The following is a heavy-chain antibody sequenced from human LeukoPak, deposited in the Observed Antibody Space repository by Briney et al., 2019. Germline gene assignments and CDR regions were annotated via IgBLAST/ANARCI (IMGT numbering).Heavy chain of an antibody. D-gene: IGHD3-9*01. J-gene: IGHJ4*02. CDR1: GFTFDDYA. V-gene: IGHV3-9*01. Sequence: PGGSLGLSCAASGFTFDDYAMHWVRQAPGKGLEWVSGISWNSGSIGYADSVKGRFTISRDNAKNSLYLQMNSLRAEDTALNYCAKGGSNYDILTGHLDYWGQGTLVTVSS. CDR2: ISWNSGSI. CDR3: AKGGSNYDILTGHLDY.